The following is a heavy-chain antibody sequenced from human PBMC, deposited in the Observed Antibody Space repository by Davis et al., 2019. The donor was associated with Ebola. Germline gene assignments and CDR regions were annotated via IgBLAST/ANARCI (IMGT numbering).Heavy chain of an antibody. CDR2: IYPGDSDT. Sequence: KVSCKGSGYSFTSYWIGWVRQMPGKGLEWMGIIYPGDSDTRYSPSFQGQVTISADKSISTAYLQWSSLKASDTAMYYCARHNARERPASPPDYWGQGTLVTVSS. V-gene: IGHV5-51*01. CDR3: ARHNARERPASPPDY. D-gene: IGHD2-15*01. CDR1: GYSFTSYW. J-gene: IGHJ4*02.